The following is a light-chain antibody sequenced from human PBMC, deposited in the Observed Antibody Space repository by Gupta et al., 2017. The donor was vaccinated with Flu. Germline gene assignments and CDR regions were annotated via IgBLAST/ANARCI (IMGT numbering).Light chain of an antibody. J-gene: IGKJ1*01. CDR2: GAS. CDR3: QKYGSSRT. Sequence: ELVLTQSPCTLALSRGERATLSCRASQSVSSNNLAWYQQKPGQAPRLLIYGASSRATGIPDRFSGSGSGTDFTLTISRLDPEDFAVYYCQKYGSSRTFGQGTKVEIK. CDR1: QSVSSNN. V-gene: IGKV3-20*01.